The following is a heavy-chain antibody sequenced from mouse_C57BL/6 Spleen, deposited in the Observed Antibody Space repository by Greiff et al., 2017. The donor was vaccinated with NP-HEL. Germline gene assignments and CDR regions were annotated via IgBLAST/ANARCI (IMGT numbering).Heavy chain of an antibody. J-gene: IGHJ2*01. D-gene: IGHD2-1*01. V-gene: IGHV14-2*01. CDR3: ARLGNSFDY. CDR1: GFNIKDYY. CDR2: IDPEDGET. Sequence: EVQLQQSGAELVKPGASVKLSCTASGFNIKDYYMHWVKQRTEQGLEWIGRIDPEDGETKYAPNFQGKATITADTSSNTADLQLSSLTSEDTDVYYGARLGNSFDYWGQGTTLTVSS.